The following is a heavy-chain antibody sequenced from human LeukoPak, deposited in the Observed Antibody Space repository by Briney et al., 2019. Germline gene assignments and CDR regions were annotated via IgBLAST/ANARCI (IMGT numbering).Heavy chain of an antibody. J-gene: IGHJ6*03. V-gene: IGHV1-2*06. CDR2: INPYSGDT. CDR1: GYTFTGYH. CDR3: ARGPGVIAPSGYYYYMDV. D-gene: IGHD2-21*01. Sequence: ASAKVSCXASGYTFTGYHIHWVRQAHGQGLEWMGRINPYSGDTNCAQKFQGRVTMTRDTSISTAYMELSRLRSDDTAVYYCARGPGVIAPSGYYYYMDVWGKGTTVTVSS.